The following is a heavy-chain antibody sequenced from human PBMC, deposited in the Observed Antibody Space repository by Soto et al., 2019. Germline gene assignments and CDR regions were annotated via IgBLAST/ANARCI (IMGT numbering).Heavy chain of an antibody. D-gene: IGHD6-13*01. CDR3: ARGGSTWLEYFQH. Sequence: SETLSLTCTVSGGSISSYYWSWIRQPPGKGLEWIGYIYASGSTNYNPSLKSRITISVDTSRNQFSLKLSSVTAADTAVYYCARGGSTWLEYFQHWGQGTLVTVSS. V-gene: IGHV4-59*01. CDR2: IYASGST. J-gene: IGHJ1*01. CDR1: GGSISSYY.